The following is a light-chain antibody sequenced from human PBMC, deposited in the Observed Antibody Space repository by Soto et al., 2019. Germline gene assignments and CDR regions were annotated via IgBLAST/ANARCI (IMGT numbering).Light chain of an antibody. CDR1: QSVSSN. Sequence: EIVMTRSPATLSVSPGERATLSCRASQSVSSNLAWYQQKPGQAPRLLIYGASTRATGIPARFSGSGSGTEFTLTISSLQSEDFAVYYCQQYNNWLTFGGGTKVDIK. CDR3: QQYNNWLT. J-gene: IGKJ4*01. V-gene: IGKV3-15*01. CDR2: GAS.